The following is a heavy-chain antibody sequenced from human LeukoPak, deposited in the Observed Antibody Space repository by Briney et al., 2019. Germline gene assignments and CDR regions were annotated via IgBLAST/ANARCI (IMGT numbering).Heavy chain of an antibody. CDR1: GYSFTRYW. Sequence: GESLQISCKGSGYSFTRYWIGWVRQAPGQGLEWMGWVNTDTGDTKFAHNVQGRVAMTAETSTKTAYMELRSLRSADTAVYYCARVLSRRSSGVDSWGQGTLVTVSA. D-gene: IGHD3-10*01. V-gene: IGHV1-18*04. J-gene: IGHJ4*02. CDR2: VNTDTGDT. CDR3: ARVLSRRSSGVDS.